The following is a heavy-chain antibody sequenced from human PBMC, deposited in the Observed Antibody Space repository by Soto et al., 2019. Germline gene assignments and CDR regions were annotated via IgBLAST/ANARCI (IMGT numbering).Heavy chain of an antibody. CDR3: ASAWGIVVAPAARNYGMDV. CDR1: GGTFSSYA. J-gene: IGHJ6*02. V-gene: IGHV1-69*06. D-gene: IGHD2-2*01. CDR2: ITPIFGTA. Sequence: ASVKVSCKASGGTFSSYAISWVRQAPGQGLEWMGGITPIFGTASYAQKFQGRVTITADKSTSTAYMELSSLRSEDTAVYYCASAWGIVVAPAARNYGMDVWGQGTTVTVSS.